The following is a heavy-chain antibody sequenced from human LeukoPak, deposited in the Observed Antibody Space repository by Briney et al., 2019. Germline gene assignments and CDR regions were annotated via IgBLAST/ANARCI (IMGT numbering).Heavy chain of an antibody. CDR1: GYTFTSYY. CDR2: INPSGGST. V-gene: IGHV1-46*01. D-gene: IGHD3-10*01. Sequence: ASVKVPCKASGYTFTSYYMHWVRQAPGQGLEWMGIINPSGGSTSYAQKFQGRVTMTEDTSTDTAYMELSSLRSEDTAVYYCATDGGVRVFDYWGQGTLVTVSS. CDR3: ATDGGVRVFDY. J-gene: IGHJ4*02.